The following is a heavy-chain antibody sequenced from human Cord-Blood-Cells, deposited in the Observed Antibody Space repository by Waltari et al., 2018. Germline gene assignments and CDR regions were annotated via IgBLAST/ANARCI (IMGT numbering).Heavy chain of an antibody. D-gene: IGHD2-8*02. J-gene: IGHJ3*02. CDR3: ARLLKRGNAFDI. CDR1: GYPFTGYY. V-gene: IGHV1-2*02. Sequence: QVQLVQSGAEVKKPGASVNVSCTASGYPFTGYYMHWVRQAPGQGLEWMGWINPNSGGTNYAQKFQGRVTMTRDTSISTAYMELSRLRSDDTAVYYCARLLKRGNAFDIWGQGTMVTVSS. CDR2: INPNSGGT.